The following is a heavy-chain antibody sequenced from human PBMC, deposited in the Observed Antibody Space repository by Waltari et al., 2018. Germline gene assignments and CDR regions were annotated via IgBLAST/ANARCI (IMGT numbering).Heavy chain of an antibody. CDR1: GGTFSSYA. CDR3: ARGSSGWYGGGGAFDY. Sequence: QVQLVQSGAEVKKPGSSVKVSCKASGGTFSSYAISWVRQAPGQRLEWMGGIIPILGIANYAQKFQGRVTITADESTSTAYMELSSLRSEDTAVYYCARGSSGWYGGGGAFDYWGQGTLVTVSS. D-gene: IGHD6-19*01. J-gene: IGHJ4*02. V-gene: IGHV1-69*04. CDR2: IIPILGIA.